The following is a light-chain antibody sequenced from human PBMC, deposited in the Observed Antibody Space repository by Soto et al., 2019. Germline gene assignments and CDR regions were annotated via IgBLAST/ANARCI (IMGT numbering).Light chain of an antibody. V-gene: IGKV1-39*01. CDR2: GTS. CDR3: QQSYSTPT. J-gene: IGKJ5*01. CDR1: QSIAGY. Sequence: DIQMTQSPSSLSASVGDRVTITCRASQSIAGYLNWYQQKPGKAPKLLIYGTSSLQGGVPSRFSGSGSGTDFTLTISSLQPEDFATYYCQQSYSTPTFGQGTRLETK.